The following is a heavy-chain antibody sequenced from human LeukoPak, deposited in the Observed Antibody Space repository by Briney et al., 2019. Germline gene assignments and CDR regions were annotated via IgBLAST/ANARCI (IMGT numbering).Heavy chain of an antibody. D-gene: IGHD3-22*01. CDR3: AADYYDSSGYYAPLWY. CDR1: GFTFTSSA. J-gene: IGHJ4*02. Sequence: SVKVSCKASGFTFTSSAMQWVRQARGQRREGIGWIVVGSGNTNYAQKFQERVTITRDMSTSTAYMELSSLRSEDTAVYYCAADYYDSSGYYAPLWYWGQGTLVTVSS. CDR2: IVVGSGNT. V-gene: IGHV1-58*02.